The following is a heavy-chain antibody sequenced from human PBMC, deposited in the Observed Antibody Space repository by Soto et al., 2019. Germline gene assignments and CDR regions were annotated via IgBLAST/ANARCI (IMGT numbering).Heavy chain of an antibody. D-gene: IGHD4-17*01. CDR1: GGSISSYY. Sequence: PSETLSLTCTVSGGSISSYYGSWIRQPPGKGLEWIGYIYYSGSTNYNPSLKSRVTISVDTSKNQFSLKLSSVTAADTAVYYCARGADYGSYYYYMDVWGKGTTVTVSS. V-gene: IGHV4-59*01. CDR3: ARGADYGSYYYYMDV. J-gene: IGHJ6*03. CDR2: IYYSGST.